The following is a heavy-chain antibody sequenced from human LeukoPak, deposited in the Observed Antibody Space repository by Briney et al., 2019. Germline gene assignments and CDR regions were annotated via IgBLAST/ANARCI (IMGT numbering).Heavy chain of an antibody. CDR1: GYSISSGYY. V-gene: IGHV4-38-2*02. Sequence: SETLSLTCTVSGYSISSGYYWGWIRQPPGKGLEWIGSLYHSGSTYYNPSLKSRVTISVDTSKNQFSLKLSSVTAADTAVYYCARVRDSSGWEIDYWGQGTLVTVSS. J-gene: IGHJ4*02. D-gene: IGHD6-19*01. CDR2: LYHSGST. CDR3: ARVRDSSGWEIDY.